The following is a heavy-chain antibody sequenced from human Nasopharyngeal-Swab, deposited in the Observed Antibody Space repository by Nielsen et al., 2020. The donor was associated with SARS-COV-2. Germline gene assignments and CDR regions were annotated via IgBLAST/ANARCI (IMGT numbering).Heavy chain of an antibody. Sequence: APSDTGVNPGDSVSSRSGAWNWIRQQATRGLEWLGRTDYRSKWYNDYAVSVKRRITINPDTSKNQFSLHLNSVTPEDTAVFSCARARGAYGDYYYYYYTDVWGKGTTVTVSS. V-gene: IGHV6-1*01. CDR3: ARARGAYGDYYYYYYTDV. J-gene: IGHJ6*03. CDR1: GDSVSSRSGA. CDR2: TDYRSKWYN. D-gene: IGHD4-17*01.